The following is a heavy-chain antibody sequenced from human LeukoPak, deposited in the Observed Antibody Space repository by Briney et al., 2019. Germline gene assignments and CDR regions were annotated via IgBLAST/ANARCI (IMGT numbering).Heavy chain of an antibody. CDR3: GRVPSSLYDFWSGYFIDY. CDR2: INPNSGGT. D-gene: IGHD3-3*01. Sequence: ASVPVSFMASGYILTRYYMHWVRQAPGQRLQWIGWINPNSGGTNYAQKFQGRVTMTRDTSISTAYMELSSLRFDDTAVYYCGRVPSSLYDFWSGYFIDYWGQGTLVTVSS. V-gene: IGHV1-2*02. J-gene: IGHJ4*02. CDR1: GYILTRYY.